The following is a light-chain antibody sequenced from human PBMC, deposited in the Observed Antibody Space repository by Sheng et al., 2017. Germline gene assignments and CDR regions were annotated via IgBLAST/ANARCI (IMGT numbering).Light chain of an antibody. V-gene: IGKV3-15*01. J-gene: IGKJ5*01. CDR2: DAS. Sequence: VMTQSPASLSVSPGETAALSCRASQSVSTDLAWYQQKPGQTPRLLIYDASSRTTDFPARFSGSGSGTDFTLTITSLQSEDFAVYYCQQYHNWPPLTFGPGTRLDIK. CDR1: QSVSTD. CDR3: QQYHNWPPLT.